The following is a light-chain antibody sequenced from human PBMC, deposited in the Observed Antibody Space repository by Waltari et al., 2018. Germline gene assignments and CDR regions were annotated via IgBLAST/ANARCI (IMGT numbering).Light chain of an antibody. V-gene: IGLV3-25*03. Sequence: SYELTQPPSVSVSPGQTARITCSGDALTKQYAYWYQQKPGQAPGVVIYKDSERPSGIPERYSGSSSGTTVTLTIRGVQAEDEADYYCQSPDSSGTKVLFGGGTKLTVL. CDR3: QSPDSSGTKVL. CDR2: KDS. J-gene: IGLJ2*01. CDR1: ALTKQY.